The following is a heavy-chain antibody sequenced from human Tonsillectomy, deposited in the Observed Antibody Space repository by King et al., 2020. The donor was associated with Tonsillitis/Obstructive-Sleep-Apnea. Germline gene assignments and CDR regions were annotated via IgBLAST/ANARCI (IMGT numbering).Heavy chain of an antibody. CDR1: GFTFSNYW. J-gene: IGHJ4*02. Sequence: VQLVESGGDLVQPGGSLIRSCAASGFTFSNYWMTWFRQAPGNGLEWVSRVKEYGSEKYYAEYMKGRFTISRDNSKNSLFLQMNSLRVEDTAVYYCARGTIAPPGIDYWGQGTLVTVSS. CDR2: VKEYGSEK. CDR3: ARGTIAPPGIDY. D-gene: IGHD6-13*01. V-gene: IGHV3-7*04.